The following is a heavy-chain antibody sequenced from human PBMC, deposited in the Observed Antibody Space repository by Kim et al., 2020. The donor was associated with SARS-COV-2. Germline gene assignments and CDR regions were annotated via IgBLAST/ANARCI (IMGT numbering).Heavy chain of an antibody. V-gene: IGHV3-33*01. CDR3: ARGTSVGVVNYYYGRDV. J-gene: IGHJ6*02. CDR1: GFTFSSYG. Sequence: GGSLRLSCAASGFTFSSYGMHWVRQAPGKGLEWVAVIWYDGSNKYYADSVKGRFTISRDNSKNTLYLQMNSLRAEDTAVYYCARGTSVGVVNYYYGRDVWGQGTTVTVSS. D-gene: IGHD3-3*01. CDR2: IWYDGSNK.